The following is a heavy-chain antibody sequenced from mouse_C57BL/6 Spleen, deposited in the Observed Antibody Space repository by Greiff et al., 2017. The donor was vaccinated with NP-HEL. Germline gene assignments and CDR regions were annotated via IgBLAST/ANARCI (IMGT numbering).Heavy chain of an antibody. V-gene: IGHV6-3*01. CDR2: IRLRSDNYAS. J-gene: IGHJ2*01. Sequence: EVQVVESGGGLVQPGGSMKLSCVASGFTFSNYCMNWVRQSPETGLEWVAQIRLRSDNYASHYAESVKGRFTISRDDSNSNVYLQMNNLRAEDTGIYYCTGGIPFDYWGQGTTLTVSS. CDR3: TGGIPFDY. CDR1: GFTFSNYC.